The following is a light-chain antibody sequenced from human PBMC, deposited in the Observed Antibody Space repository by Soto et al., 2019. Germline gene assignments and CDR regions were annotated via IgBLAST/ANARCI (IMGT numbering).Light chain of an antibody. J-gene: IGKJ4*01. CDR3: QQYSTSLLT. V-gene: IGKV3-20*01. Sequence: IVLTQSPGTLSLSPGERATLSCRASQSITNSYLAWYQQKPGQAPRLLISGASSRATGIPDRFSGSGSGTDFTLTIRRLEPEDFAVYYCQQYSTSLLTFGGGTKVEIK. CDR2: GAS. CDR1: QSITNSY.